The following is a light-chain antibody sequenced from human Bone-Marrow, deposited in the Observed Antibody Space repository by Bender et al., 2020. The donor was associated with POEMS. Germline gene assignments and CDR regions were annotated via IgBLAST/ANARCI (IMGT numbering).Light chain of an antibody. J-gene: IGLJ2*01. CDR1: KLGDKY. V-gene: IGLV3-1*01. CDR2: QDS. CDR3: QAWDSSTGVV. Sequence: SYELTQPPSVSVSPGQTASITCSGDKLGDKYACWYQQKPGQSPVLVIYQDSKRPSGIPERFSGSNSGNTATLTISGTQAMDEADYYCQAWDSSTGVVFGRGTRLTV.